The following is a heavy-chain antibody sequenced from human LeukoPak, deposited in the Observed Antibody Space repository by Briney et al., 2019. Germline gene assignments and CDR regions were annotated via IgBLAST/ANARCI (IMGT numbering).Heavy chain of an antibody. J-gene: IGHJ4*02. D-gene: IGHD1-26*01. CDR2: IYPGDSDT. CDR1: GYSFTSYW. CDR3: ARLGATLGRALDY. Sequence: LGESLKISCKGSGYSFTSYWIGWVRQLPGKGLEWMGIIYPGDSDTRYSPSFQGQVTISADKSISTAYLQWSSLKASDTAMYYCARLGATLGRALDYWGQGTLVTVSS. V-gene: IGHV5-51*01.